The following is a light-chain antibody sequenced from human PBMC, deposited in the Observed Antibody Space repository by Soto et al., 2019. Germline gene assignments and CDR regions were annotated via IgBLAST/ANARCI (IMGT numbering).Light chain of an antibody. Sequence: QSVLTQPPSASGTPGQRVTISCSGSRSNIGSKTVNWYQQLPGTAPKLLIYSNNQRPSGVPDRFSGSKSGTSASLAISGLQSEDEAADYCATWDASLNGLFGTVTKVTVL. J-gene: IGLJ1*01. CDR3: ATWDASLNGL. V-gene: IGLV1-44*01. CDR1: RSNIGSKT. CDR2: SNN.